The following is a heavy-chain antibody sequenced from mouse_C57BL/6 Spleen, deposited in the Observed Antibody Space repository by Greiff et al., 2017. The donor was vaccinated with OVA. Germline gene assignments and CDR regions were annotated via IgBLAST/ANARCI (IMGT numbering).Heavy chain of an antibody. Sequence: DVKVEESGPGLVKPSQSLSLTCSVTGYSITSGYYWNWIRQFPGNKLEWMGYISYDGSNNYNPSLKNRISITRDTSKNQFFLKLNSVTTEDTATYYCARERHYYGSSHYFDYWGQGTTLTVSS. CDR3: ARERHYYGSSHYFDY. V-gene: IGHV3-6*01. D-gene: IGHD1-1*01. CDR1: GYSITSGYY. J-gene: IGHJ2*01. CDR2: ISYDGSN.